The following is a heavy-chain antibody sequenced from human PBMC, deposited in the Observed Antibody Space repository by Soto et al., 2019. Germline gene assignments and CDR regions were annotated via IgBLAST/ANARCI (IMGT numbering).Heavy chain of an antibody. D-gene: IGHD3-22*01. CDR1: DGSITSHF. CDR2: IYYTGNI. CDR3: ASAYYDSSGYSGWFDP. V-gene: IGHV4-59*11. J-gene: IGHJ5*02. Sequence: SETLSLTCTVSDGSITSHFWSWVRQPPGKGLEWIGSIYYTGNIDYNPSLTSRVTISVDTSKNQFSLKLSSVTAADTAVYYCASAYYDSSGYSGWFDPWGQGTLVTVSS.